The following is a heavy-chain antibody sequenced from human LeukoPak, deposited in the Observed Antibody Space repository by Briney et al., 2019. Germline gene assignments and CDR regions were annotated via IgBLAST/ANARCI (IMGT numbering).Heavy chain of an antibody. CDR2: ISYLGST. V-gene: IGHV4-61*05. CDR1: GGSISSSSYY. CDR3: ARGQVAVAGIFDY. Sequence: SETLSVTCTVSGGSISSSSYYWGWIRQPPGKGLEWIGYISYLGSTNYNPALKSRVTISVDTSKNRISLKVNSVTAADTAVYYCARGQVAVAGIFDYWGQGTLVTVSS. D-gene: IGHD6-13*01. J-gene: IGHJ4*02.